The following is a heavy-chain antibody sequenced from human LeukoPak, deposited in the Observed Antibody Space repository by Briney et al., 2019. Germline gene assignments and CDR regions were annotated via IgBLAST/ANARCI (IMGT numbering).Heavy chain of an antibody. J-gene: IGHJ4*02. Sequence: SETLSLTCTVSGGSISNYHWSWIRQPPGKGLEWIGYIYYSGSTNYNPSLKSRVTISVDTSKNQFSLKLSSVTAADTAVYYCARTLGYCSSTSCYPYYFDYWGQGTLVTVSS. V-gene: IGHV4-59*08. CDR1: GGSISNYH. CDR2: IYYSGST. D-gene: IGHD2-2*01. CDR3: ARTLGYCSSTSCYPYYFDY.